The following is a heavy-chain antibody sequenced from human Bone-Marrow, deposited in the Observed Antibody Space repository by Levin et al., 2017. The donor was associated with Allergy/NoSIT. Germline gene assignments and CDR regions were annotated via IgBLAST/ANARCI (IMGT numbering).Heavy chain of an antibody. Sequence: GGSLRLSCAASGFTVSSNYMSWVRQAPGKGLEWVSVIYSCGSTYYADSVKGRFTISRDNSKNTLYLQMNSLRAEDTAVYYCARADSGYDYRRSYGFWGAFDYWGQGTLVTVSS. V-gene: IGHV3-66*03. D-gene: IGHD5-12*01. CDR2: IYSCGST. J-gene: IGHJ4*02. CDR1: GFTVSSNY. CDR3: ARADSGYDYRRSYGFWGAFDY.